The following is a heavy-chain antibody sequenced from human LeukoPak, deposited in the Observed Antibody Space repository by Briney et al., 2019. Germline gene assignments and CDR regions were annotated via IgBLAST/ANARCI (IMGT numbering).Heavy chain of an antibody. CDR3: ARDPFTTLTGHFDP. J-gene: IGHJ5*02. Sequence: PSETLSLTCTVSGASISAYHWSWIRQPAGKGLEWTGRLYTSGSTNYNPSLRGRVTMSVDTSRNQFSLKLTSVTAADTAVYYCARDPFTTLTGHFDPWGQGTLVTVSS. D-gene: IGHD3-9*01. CDR2: LYTSGST. CDR1: GASISAYH. V-gene: IGHV4-4*07.